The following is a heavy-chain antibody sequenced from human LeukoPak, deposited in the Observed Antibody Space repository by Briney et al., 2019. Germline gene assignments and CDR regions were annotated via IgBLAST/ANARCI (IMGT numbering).Heavy chain of an antibody. CDR3: ARHDETWFDP. J-gene: IGHJ5*02. CDR1: GGSINFYY. V-gene: IGHV4-59*08. Sequence: PSETLSLTCTVSGGSINFYYWSWIRQPPGKGLEWIGYIYYSGNTNYNPSLKSRVTISVDTSKNQFSLKLSPVTAADTAVYYCARHDETWFDPWGQGTLVTVSS. CDR2: IYYSGNT.